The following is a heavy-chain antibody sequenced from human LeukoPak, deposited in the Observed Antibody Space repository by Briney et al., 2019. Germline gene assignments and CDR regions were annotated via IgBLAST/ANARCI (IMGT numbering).Heavy chain of an antibody. J-gene: IGHJ4*02. CDR3: ARGYNWNDRNFDY. V-gene: IGHV4-4*07. CDR1: GGSISSYF. D-gene: IGHD1-20*01. CDR2: IYTSGST. Sequence: PSETLSLTCTVSGGSISSYFWTWIRQPAGKGLEWIGRIYTSGSTNYNPSLESRVTISVDTSKNQFSLKLSSVTAADTAVYYCARGYNWNDRNFDYWGQGTLVTVSS.